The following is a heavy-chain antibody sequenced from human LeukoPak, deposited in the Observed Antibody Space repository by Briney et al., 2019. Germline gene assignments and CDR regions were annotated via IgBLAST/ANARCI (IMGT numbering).Heavy chain of an antibody. CDR2: IKQDGSEK. D-gene: IGHD5-24*01. Sequence: GGSLRLSCAASGFTFSSYWMNWVRQAPGKGLEWVANIKQDGSEKNYVDFVKGRFTISRDNAKNALDLQMNSLRAEDTAVYYCARARGDGYQWYFDLWGRGTLVTVSS. J-gene: IGHJ2*01. CDR3: ARARGDGYQWYFDL. V-gene: IGHV3-7*01. CDR1: GFTFSSYW.